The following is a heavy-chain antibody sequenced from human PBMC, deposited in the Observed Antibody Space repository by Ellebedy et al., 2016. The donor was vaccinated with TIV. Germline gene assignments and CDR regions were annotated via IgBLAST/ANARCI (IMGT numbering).Heavy chain of an antibody. J-gene: IGHJ6*02. CDR1: GGTFSSYA. CDR2: IIPTLGIA. D-gene: IGHD2-21*02. Sequence: SVKVSCXASGGTFSSYAISWVRQAPGQGLEWMGRIIPTLGIANYAQKFQGRVTITADKSTSTAYMELSSLRSEDTAVYYCARVFPCGGDCYHYGMDVWGQGTTVTVSS. V-gene: IGHV1-69*04. CDR3: ARVFPCGGDCYHYGMDV.